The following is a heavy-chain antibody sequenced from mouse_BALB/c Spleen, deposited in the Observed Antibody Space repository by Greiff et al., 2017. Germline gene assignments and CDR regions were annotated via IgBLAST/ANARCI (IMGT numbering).Heavy chain of an antibody. V-gene: IGHV5-6-5*01. CDR2: ISSGGST. J-gene: IGHJ1*01. CDR3: ARDYRYDEGYFDV. Sequence: EVQGVESGGGLVKPGGSLKLSCAASGFTFSSYAMSWVRQTPEKRLEWVASISSGGSTYYPDSVKGRFTISRDNARNILYLQRSSLRSEDTAMYYCARDYRYDEGYFDVWGAGTTVTVSS. D-gene: IGHD2-14*01. CDR1: GFTFSSYA.